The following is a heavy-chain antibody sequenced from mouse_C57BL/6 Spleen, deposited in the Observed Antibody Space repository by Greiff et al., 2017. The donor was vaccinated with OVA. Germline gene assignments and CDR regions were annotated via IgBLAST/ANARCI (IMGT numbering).Heavy chain of an antibody. Sequence: EVQLQQSGPELVKPGASVKISCKASGYTFTDYYMNWVKQSHGKSLEWIGDINPNNGGTSYNQKFKGKATLTVDKSSSTAYMELRSLTSEDSAVYYCARNLITTVVEGGFDYWGQGTTLTVSS. D-gene: IGHD1-1*01. CDR2: INPNNGGT. CDR1: GYTFTDYY. CDR3: ARNLITTVVEGGFDY. J-gene: IGHJ2*01. V-gene: IGHV1-26*01.